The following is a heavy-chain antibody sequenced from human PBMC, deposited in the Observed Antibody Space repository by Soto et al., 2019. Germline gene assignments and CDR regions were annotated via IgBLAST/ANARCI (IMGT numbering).Heavy chain of an antibody. V-gene: IGHV3-33*01. CDR2: IWHDGSQK. J-gene: IGHJ3*01. CDR3: EGRDDPFHV. CDR1: GFTFSNYG. Sequence: QVQLVESGGGVVQPGTSLRLSCVATGFTFSNYGIHWVLQAPGRGLEWVAVIWHDGSQKYLADSVRGRFTISRDNSKNTVYLQMNSLRAEDTAVYYCEGRDDPFHVWGQGTMVTVSS.